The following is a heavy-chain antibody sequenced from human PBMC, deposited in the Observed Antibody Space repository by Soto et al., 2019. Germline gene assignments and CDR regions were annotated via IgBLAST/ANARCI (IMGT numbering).Heavy chain of an antibody. V-gene: IGHV3-21*01. D-gene: IGHD6-13*01. Sequence: GGSLRLSCAASGFTFSSYSMNWVRQAPGKGLEWVSSISSRSTYIYYADSVKGRFTISRDNAKNSLYLQMNSLRADDTAVYYCARVEGSSSWYDHYYYGMDVWGQGTTVTVSS. CDR2: ISSRSTYI. CDR1: GFTFSSYS. J-gene: IGHJ6*02. CDR3: ARVEGSSSWYDHYYYGMDV.